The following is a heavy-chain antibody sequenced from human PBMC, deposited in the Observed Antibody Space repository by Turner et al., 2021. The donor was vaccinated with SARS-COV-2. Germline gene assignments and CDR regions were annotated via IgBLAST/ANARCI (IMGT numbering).Heavy chain of an antibody. J-gene: IGHJ3*02. Sequence: EVQLVESGGGLVKPGGSLRLSCAASGFSFSSDSMHWVRQAPGKGLEWVSSISSSSSYIYYADAVKGRFTISRDNAKNSLYLQMNSLRAEDTAVYYCARWHYFDSSGYYTQAFDIWGQGTMVTVSS. CDR2: ISSSSSYI. D-gene: IGHD3-22*01. CDR1: GFSFSSDS. CDR3: ARWHYFDSSGYYTQAFDI. V-gene: IGHV3-21*02.